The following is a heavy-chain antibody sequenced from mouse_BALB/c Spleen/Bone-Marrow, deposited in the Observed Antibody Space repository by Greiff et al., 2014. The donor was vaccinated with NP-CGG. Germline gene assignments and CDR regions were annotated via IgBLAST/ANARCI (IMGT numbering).Heavy chain of an antibody. J-gene: IGHJ4*01. CDR1: GYAFSNYW. Sequence: VQLQQSGAELVRPGSSVKISCKASGYAFSNYWMNWVKQRPGQGLEWIGQIYPGDGDTNYSGKFKGKVTLTADKSSNTAYMQFSSLTSEDSAVHFCARSEGNYAMDYWGQGTSVTVSS. CDR3: ARSEGNYAMDY. D-gene: IGHD2-14*01. CDR2: IYPGDGDT. V-gene: IGHV1-80*01.